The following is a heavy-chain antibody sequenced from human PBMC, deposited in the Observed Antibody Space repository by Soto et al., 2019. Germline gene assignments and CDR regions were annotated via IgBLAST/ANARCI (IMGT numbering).Heavy chain of an antibody. D-gene: IGHD6-13*01. V-gene: IGHV6-1*01. Sequence: SQTLSLTCAISGGSVSSNSAAWNWIRQSPSRGLEWLGRTYYRSKWYNDYAVSVKSRITINPDTSKNQFSLQLNSVTPEDTAVYYCARFERGTRYSSSWYDFGMDVWGQGTTVTVSS. J-gene: IGHJ6*02. CDR1: GGSVSSNSAA. CDR3: ARFERGTRYSSSWYDFGMDV. CDR2: TYYRSKWYN.